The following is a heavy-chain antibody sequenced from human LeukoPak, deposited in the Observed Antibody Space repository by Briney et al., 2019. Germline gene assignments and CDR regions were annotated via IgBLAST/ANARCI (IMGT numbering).Heavy chain of an antibody. J-gene: IGHJ4*02. V-gene: IGHV1-18*01. Sequence: GASVKVSCKASGYTFTSYGISWVRQAPGQGLEWMGWISAYNGNTNYAQKLQGRVTMTTDTSTSTAYMELRSLRSDDTAVYHCARDTYYDYVWASDYWGQGTLVTVSS. CDR2: ISAYNGNT. CDR1: GYTFTSYG. CDR3: ARDTYYDYVWASDY. D-gene: IGHD3-16*01.